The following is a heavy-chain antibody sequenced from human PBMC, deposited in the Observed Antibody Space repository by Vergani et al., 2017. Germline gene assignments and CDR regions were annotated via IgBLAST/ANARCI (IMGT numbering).Heavy chain of an antibody. CDR2: IRYDGSNK. V-gene: IGHV3-30*02. CDR3: AKRGSTQQLDLIYGMDV. Sequence: QVQLVESGGGVVQPGGSLRLSCAASGFTFSSYGMHWVRQAPGKGLEWVAFIRYDGSNKYYADSVKGRFTISRDNSKNKLYLQMNSLRAEDTAVYYCAKRGSTQQLDLIYGMDVWGQGTTVTVSS. D-gene: IGHD6-13*01. J-gene: IGHJ6*02. CDR1: GFTFSSYG.